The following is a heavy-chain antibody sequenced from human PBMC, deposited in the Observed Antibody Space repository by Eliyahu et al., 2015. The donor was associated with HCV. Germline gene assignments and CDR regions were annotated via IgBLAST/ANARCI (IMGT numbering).Heavy chain of an antibody. CDR1: GFTFGDYL. J-gene: IGHJ4*02. CDR3: TRIRFLEWSPLGY. V-gene: IGHV3-49*04. D-gene: IGHD3-3*01. Sequence: EVQLVESGGGLVQPGRSLRLSCTTSGFTFGDYLINWVRQTPGKGLEWVGFIRSKTYGGTTEYAASVKGRFTISRDDSNSVAYLQMNSLETEDTAVYYCTRIRFLEWSPLGYWGQGTLVTVSS. CDR2: IRSKTYGGTT.